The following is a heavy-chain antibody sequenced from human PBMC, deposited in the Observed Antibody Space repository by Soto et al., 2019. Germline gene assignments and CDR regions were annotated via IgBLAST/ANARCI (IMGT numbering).Heavy chain of an antibody. D-gene: IGHD3-3*01. J-gene: IGHJ6*02. V-gene: IGHV1-8*01. CDR1: GYTFTSYD. Sequence: ASVKVSCKASGYTFTSYDIHWVRQATGQGLEWMGWMNPNSANTGYAQKFQGRVTMTRNTSISTAFMELSSLKSEDTAVYYCARVRDDFWSGPVRHYGMDVWGQGTTVTVSS. CDR3: ARVRDDFWSGPVRHYGMDV. CDR2: MNPNSANT.